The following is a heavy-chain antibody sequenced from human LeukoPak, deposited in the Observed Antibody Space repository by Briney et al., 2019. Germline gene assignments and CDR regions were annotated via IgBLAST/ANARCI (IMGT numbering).Heavy chain of an antibody. CDR3: ARTPSVWLPFDY. CDR2: IYTSGST. J-gene: IGHJ4*02. D-gene: IGHD5-24*01. Sequence: SETLSLTCTVSGGSISSYYWSWIRQPPGKGLEWIGHIYTSGSTNYNPSLKSRVTISVDTSKNQFSLKLSSVTAADTAVYYCARTPSVWLPFDYWGQGTLVTVSS. V-gene: IGHV4-4*09. CDR1: GGSISSYY.